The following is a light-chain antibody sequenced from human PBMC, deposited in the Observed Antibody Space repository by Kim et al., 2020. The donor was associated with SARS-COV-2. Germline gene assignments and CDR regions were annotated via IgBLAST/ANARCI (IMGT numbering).Light chain of an antibody. CDR1: QSVLYSTNNKNY. CDR3: QQYYSTPPT. J-gene: IGKJ3*01. Sequence: DIVLTQPPDSLAVSLGARATINCKSSQSVLYSTNNKNYLAWYQQKPGQPPKLLIYWASTRESGVPDRFSGSGSGTDFTLTISSLQAEDVAVYYCQQYYSTPPTFGPGTKVDIK. CDR2: WAS. V-gene: IGKV4-1*01.